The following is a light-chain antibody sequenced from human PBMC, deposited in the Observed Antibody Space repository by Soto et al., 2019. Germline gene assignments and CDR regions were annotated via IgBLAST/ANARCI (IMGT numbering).Light chain of an antibody. CDR2: DIS. J-gene: IGKJ5*01. Sequence: EITMTQFPGILSASPGEGVTLSCRAAQDVTTNFAWYQQKRGQAPRLLIYDISSRATGVPARFSGSGSGTEFTLSISGLQSEDFAVYFCQQYSNWPFSFGQGTRLEIK. CDR3: QQYSNWPFS. V-gene: IGKV3-15*01. CDR1: QDVTTN.